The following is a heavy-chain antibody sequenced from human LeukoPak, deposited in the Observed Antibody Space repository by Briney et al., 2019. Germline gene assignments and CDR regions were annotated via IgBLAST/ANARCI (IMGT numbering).Heavy chain of an antibody. D-gene: IGHD6-19*01. V-gene: IGHV4-59*08. CDR3: ARFGVRGSGWYYAFDI. J-gene: IGHJ3*02. Sequence: PSETLSLTCTVSGDSISSNYWNWIRQPPGKGLEWIGSIYYSGSANHNPSLKSRVTISVDTSKNQFSLKQSSVTAADTAVYYCARFGVRGSGWYYAFDIWGQGTMVTVSS. CDR1: GDSISSNY. CDR2: IYYSGSA.